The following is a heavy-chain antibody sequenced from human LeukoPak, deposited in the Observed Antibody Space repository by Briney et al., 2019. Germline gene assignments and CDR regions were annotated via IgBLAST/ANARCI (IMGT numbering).Heavy chain of an antibody. CDR3: ARARITMIVE. CDR1: GFSFSSYA. CDR2: ISDSGSAT. D-gene: IGHD3-22*01. J-gene: IGHJ4*02. V-gene: IGHV3-23*01. Sequence: GGSLRLSCAASGFSFSSYAMVWVRQAPGKGLEWVSSISDSGSATYYADFVRGRFTISRDNSKNTLSLQLNSLRAEDTAVYYCARARITMIVEWGQGTLVTVSS.